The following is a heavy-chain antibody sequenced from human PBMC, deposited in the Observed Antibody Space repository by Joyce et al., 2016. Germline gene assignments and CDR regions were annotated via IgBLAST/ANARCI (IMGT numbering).Heavy chain of an antibody. CDR3: ARTGGSYYDYYYYGLDV. J-gene: IGHJ6*02. CDR2: ISSDESST. D-gene: IGHD1-26*01. V-gene: IGHV3-74*01. Sequence: EVQLVESGGGLVQPGGSLRLSCTASGFTFSSYWRHWVRQVSGKGLVWVSQISSDESSTSYAGYVKGRFTISRDNAKNTLYLHMNSLRTEDTAVYYCARTGGSYYDYYYYGLDVWGQGTTVIVSS. CDR1: GFTFSSYW.